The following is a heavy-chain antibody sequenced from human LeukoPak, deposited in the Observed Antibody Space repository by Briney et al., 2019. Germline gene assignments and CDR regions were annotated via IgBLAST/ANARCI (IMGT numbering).Heavy chain of an antibody. J-gene: IGHJ6*03. D-gene: IGHD4-17*01. V-gene: IGHV3-30*03. CDR1: GFTFSSYG. CDR2: ISYDGSNK. CDR3: ARDIDGGDYGDYVGYYYYMDV. Sequence: TGGSLRLSCAASGFTFSSYGMHWVRQAPGKGLEWVAVISYDGSNKYYADSVKGRFTISRDNSKNTLYLQMGSLRAEDMAVYYCARDIDGGDYGDYVGYYYYMDVWGKGTTVTVSS.